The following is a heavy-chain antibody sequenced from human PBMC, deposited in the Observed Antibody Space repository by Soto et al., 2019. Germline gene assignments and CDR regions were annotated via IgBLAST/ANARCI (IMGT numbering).Heavy chain of an antibody. J-gene: IGHJ1*01. CDR1: GGSFSGYY. CDR3: ARRPRGWLVPGGYFQH. CDR2: INHSGST. Sequence: QVQLQQWGAGLLKPSETLSLTCAVYGGSFSGYYWSWIRQPPGKGLEWIGEINHSGSTNYNPSLKSRVTISVDTSKNQFSLKLSSVTAADTAVYYCARRPRGWLVPGGYFQHWGQGTLVTVSS. D-gene: IGHD6-19*01. V-gene: IGHV4-34*01.